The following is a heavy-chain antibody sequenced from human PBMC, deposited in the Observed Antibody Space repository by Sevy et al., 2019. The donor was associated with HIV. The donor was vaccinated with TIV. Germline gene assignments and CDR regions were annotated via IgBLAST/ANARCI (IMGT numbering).Heavy chain of an antibody. CDR3: AREVLLWFGVDY. V-gene: IGHV4-34*01. J-gene: IGHJ4*02. D-gene: IGHD3-10*01. CDR2: INHSGRT. Sequence: SETLSLTCAVYGGSFSGYYWSWIRQPPGKGLEWIGEINHSGRTNYNPSLKSRVTISVDTSKNQFSLKLSSVTAADTAVYYCAREVLLWFGVDYWGQGSLVTVSS. CDR1: GGSFSGYY.